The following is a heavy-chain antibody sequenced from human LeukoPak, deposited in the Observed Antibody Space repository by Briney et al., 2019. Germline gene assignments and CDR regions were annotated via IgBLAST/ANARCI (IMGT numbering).Heavy chain of an antibody. V-gene: IGHV4-4*07. CDR1: GDSMSSYY. CDR2: IHTSWTT. D-gene: IGHD4-23*01. J-gene: IGHJ5*02. CDR3: ARGDYYDGRGRNWFDP. Sequence: PSETLSLTCTVSGDSMSSYYWNFIRQPAGKGLEWIGRIHTSWTTYYNPSLKSRITMSVDTSRNPFSLRLTSVTAADTAVYYCARGDYYDGRGRNWFDPWGQGTLVTVSS.